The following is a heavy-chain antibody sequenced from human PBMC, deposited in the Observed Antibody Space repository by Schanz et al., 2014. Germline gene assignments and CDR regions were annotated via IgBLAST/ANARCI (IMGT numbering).Heavy chain of an antibody. CDR2: IWYDGTDR. D-gene: IGHD6-6*01. V-gene: IGHV3-33*06. J-gene: IGHJ6*02. Sequence: QVQLVESGGGVVRPGRSLRLSCAASGFTFNNYGIHWVRQAPGKGLEWVAVIWYDGTDRYYADSVKGRFTTSRDNSKNTLYLQMNSLRAEDTAVYYCAKGSMAARPLLPTDYYFYGTDIWGQGTTVTVSS. CDR3: AKGSMAARPLLPTDYYFYGTDI. CDR1: GFTFNNYG.